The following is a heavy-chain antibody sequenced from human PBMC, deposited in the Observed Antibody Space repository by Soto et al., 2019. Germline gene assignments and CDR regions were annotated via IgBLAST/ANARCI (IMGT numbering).Heavy chain of an antibody. CDR3: ARDPSDFVWGSNNNWFDP. CDR1: GHTFNNYG. V-gene: IGHV1-18*01. J-gene: IGHJ5*02. CDR2: ISVYNGRT. D-gene: IGHD3-16*01. Sequence: ASVKVSCKASGHTFNNYGFSWVRQAPGQGLEWLGWISVYNGRTHYAQKVQGRVTMTTDTSTNTVYMELRSLTSDDTAVYYCARDPSDFVWGSNNNWFDPWGQGTPVPVS.